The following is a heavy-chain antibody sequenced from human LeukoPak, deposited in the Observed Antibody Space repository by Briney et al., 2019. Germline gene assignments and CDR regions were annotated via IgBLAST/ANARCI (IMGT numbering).Heavy chain of an antibody. Sequence: PGGSLRLSCAASGFTFSSYAMSWVRQAPGKGLEWVSAISGSGGSTYYADSVKGRFTISRDNSKNTLYLQMNSLRAEDTAVYYCAKADSRAYYDFWSGYYTFDYWGLGTLVTVSS. D-gene: IGHD3-3*01. V-gene: IGHV3-23*01. CDR3: AKADSRAYYDFWSGYYTFDY. J-gene: IGHJ4*02. CDR1: GFTFSSYA. CDR2: ISGSGGST.